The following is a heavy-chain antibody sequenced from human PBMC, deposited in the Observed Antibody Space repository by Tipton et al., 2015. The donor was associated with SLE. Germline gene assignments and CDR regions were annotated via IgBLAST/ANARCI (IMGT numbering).Heavy chain of an antibody. D-gene: IGHD6-19*01. J-gene: IGHJ6*02. CDR1: GYSFTSHW. CDR2: IYPHDSDT. V-gene: IGHV5-51*03. Sequence: QSGPEVKNPGESLKISCKGSGYSFTSHWVGWVRQMPGKGLEWMGIIYPHDSDTRYSPSFQGQVTISADKSINTAYLQWSSLRASDTAIYYCARGSGWSEYYGMDVWGQGTTVTVSS. CDR3: ARGSGWSEYYGMDV.